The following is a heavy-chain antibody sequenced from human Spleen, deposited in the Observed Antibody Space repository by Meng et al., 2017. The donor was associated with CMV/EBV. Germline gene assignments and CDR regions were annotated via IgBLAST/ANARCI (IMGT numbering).Heavy chain of an antibody. Sequence: SCYTFSSCKICWVRQPPEQVLEWIGWINTYNSGIDLAQKFQGKVTITADTSANTAYMELRSLRSDDTAVYYCARITLLRGDNRPIDYWGQGTLVTVSS. CDR2: INTYNSGI. J-gene: IGHJ4*02. V-gene: IGHV1-18*04. D-gene: IGHD3-10*01. CDR3: ARITLLRGDNRPIDY. CDR1: CYTFSSCK.